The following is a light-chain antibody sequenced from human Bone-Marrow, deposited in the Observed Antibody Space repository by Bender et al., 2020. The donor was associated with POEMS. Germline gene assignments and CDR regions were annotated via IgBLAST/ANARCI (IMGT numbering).Light chain of an antibody. Sequence: QSALTQPMSLSGSPGQSVTISCTGTNSDVGGYNFVSWYQQHPGKAPQLIIYDVNQRPSGVPNRFSGSKSGNSASLTVSGLQAQDEADYYCCSYAGSFTYVFGTGTKVTVL. CDR2: DVN. CDR3: CSYAGSFTYV. J-gene: IGLJ1*01. V-gene: IGLV2-11*01. CDR1: NSDVGGYNF.